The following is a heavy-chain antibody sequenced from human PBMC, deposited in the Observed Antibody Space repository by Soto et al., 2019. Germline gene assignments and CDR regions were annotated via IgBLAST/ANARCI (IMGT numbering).Heavy chain of an antibody. CDR3: ARDWSQITDYSSNS. D-gene: IGHD6-19*01. CDR2: ISYDGSNT. CDR1: GFTFNNYA. Sequence: PGGSLRLSCAASGFTFNNYALNWVRQAPGKGLEWVAIISYDGSNTYYADSVKGRFTISRDNSKNTLYLQMNSLRSEDTAVYFWARDWSQITDYSSNSWGQGTLVTVSS. V-gene: IGHV3-30-3*01. J-gene: IGHJ4*02.